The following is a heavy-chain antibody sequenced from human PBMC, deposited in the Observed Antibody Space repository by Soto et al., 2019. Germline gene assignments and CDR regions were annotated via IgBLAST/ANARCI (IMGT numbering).Heavy chain of an antibody. CDR2: ISYDGSNK. CDR1: GFTFSSYA. D-gene: IGHD5-18*01. CDR3: ARVDTAIAAGGMDV. V-gene: IGHV3-30-3*01. Sequence: GGSLRLSCAASGFTFSSYATHWVRQAPGKGLEWVAVISYDGSNKYYADSVKGRFTISRDNSKNTLYLQMNSLRAEDTAVYYCARVDTAIAAGGMDVWGQGTTVTVS. J-gene: IGHJ6*02.